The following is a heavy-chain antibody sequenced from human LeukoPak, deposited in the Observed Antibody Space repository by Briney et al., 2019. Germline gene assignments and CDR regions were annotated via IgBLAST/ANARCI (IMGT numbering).Heavy chain of an antibody. J-gene: IGHJ5*02. CDR2: IYYSGST. V-gene: IGHV4-31*03. D-gene: IGHD1-26*01. CDR1: GGSISSGGYY. CDR3: ARDRPGAKRGWFDP. Sequence: SETLSLTCTVSGGSISSGGYYWSWIRQHPGQGLEWIGYIYYSGSTYYNPSLKSRVTISVDTSKNQFSLKLSSVTAADTAVYYCARDRPGAKRGWFDPWGQGTLVTVSS.